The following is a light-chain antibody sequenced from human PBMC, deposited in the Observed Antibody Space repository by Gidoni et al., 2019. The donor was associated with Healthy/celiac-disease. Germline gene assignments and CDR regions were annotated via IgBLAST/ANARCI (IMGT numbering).Light chain of an antibody. CDR1: SSDVGGYNY. CDR2: DVS. V-gene: IGLV2-11*01. J-gene: IGLJ2*01. Sequence: QSDLTQTRSVSGSPGQSVTISCTGTSSDVGGYNYVSWYQQHPGKAPKLMIYDVSKRPSGVPDRFSGSKSGNTASLTISGLQAEDEADYYCCSYAGSYVVFGGGTKLTVL. CDR3: CSYAGSYVV.